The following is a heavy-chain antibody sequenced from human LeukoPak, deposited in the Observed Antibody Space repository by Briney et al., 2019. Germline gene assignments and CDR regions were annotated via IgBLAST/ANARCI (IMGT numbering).Heavy chain of an antibody. D-gene: IGHD3-22*01. Sequence: ASVKVSCKASGYTFTGYYMHWVRQAPGQGLEWMGWINPNSGGTNYAQKLQGRVTMTTDTSTSTAYMELRSLRSDDTAVYYCARTYYYDSSGYYPIDYRGQGTMVTVSS. CDR3: ARTYYYDSSGYYPIDY. V-gene: IGHV1-2*02. CDR2: INPNSGGT. J-gene: IGHJ4*02. CDR1: GYTFTGYY.